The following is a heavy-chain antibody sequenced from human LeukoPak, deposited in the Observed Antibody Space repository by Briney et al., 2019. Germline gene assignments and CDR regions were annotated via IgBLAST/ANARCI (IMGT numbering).Heavy chain of an antibody. J-gene: IGHJ4*02. CDR3: ARTSSSWTGTDFDY. Sequence: ASVKVSCKASGYTFTSYVSWVRQAPGQGLEWMGWISAYNGNTNYAQKLQGRVTMTTDTSTSTAYMELRSLRSGDTAVYYCARTSSSWTGTDFDYWGQGTLVTVSS. CDR1: GYTFTSY. CDR2: ISAYNGNT. D-gene: IGHD6-13*01. V-gene: IGHV1-18*01.